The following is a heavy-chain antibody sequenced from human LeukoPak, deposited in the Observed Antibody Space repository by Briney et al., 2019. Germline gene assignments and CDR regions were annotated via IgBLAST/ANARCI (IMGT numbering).Heavy chain of an antibody. V-gene: IGHV4-59*01. Sequence: SETLSLTCTVSGGSITSYYWSWIRQPPGKGLEWIGSIYYGGSTNYNPSLKSRVTISVDTSKNQFSLKLSSVTAADTAVYFCARGRVSSSTWYSTYYYYFYMDVWGKGTTVTVSS. CDR2: IYYGGST. CDR3: ARGRVSSSTWYSTYYYYFYMDV. J-gene: IGHJ6*03. CDR1: GGSITSYY. D-gene: IGHD1-1*01.